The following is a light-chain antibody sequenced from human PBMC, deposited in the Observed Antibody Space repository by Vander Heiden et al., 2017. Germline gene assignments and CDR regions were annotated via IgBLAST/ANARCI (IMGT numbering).Light chain of an antibody. Sequence: DVVLTQTPLPPPVTLGQRASISCRSSHSLVFSDGNNYLNWYQQSPGQSPRRLIYRVSDRDSGVPERFSGSGSGTDFTLKISRVEAEDVGVYFCMQATHWPHTFGQGTKVEI. CDR1: HSLVFSDGNNY. CDR3: MQATHWPHT. J-gene: IGKJ2*01. V-gene: IGKV2-30*01. CDR2: RVS.